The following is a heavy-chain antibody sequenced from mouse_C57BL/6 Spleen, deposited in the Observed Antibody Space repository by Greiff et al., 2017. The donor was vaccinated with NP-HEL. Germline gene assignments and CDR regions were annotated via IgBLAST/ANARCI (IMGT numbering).Heavy chain of an antibody. CDR3: ARDVGYYGSPWFAY. D-gene: IGHD1-1*01. CDR2: IWGDGST. V-gene: IGHV2-3*01. Sequence: VKLMESGPGLVAPSQSLSITCTVSGFSLTSYGVSWVRQPPGKGLEWLGVIWGDGSTNYHSALISRLSISKDTSKSQVFLQLNSLQTDDTATYYCARDVGYYGSPWFAYWGQGTLVTVSA. CDR1: GFSLTSYG. J-gene: IGHJ3*01.